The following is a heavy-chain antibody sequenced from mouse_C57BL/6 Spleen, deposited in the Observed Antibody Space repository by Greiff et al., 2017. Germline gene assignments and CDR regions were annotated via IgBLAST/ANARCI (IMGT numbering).Heavy chain of an antibody. J-gene: IGHJ2*01. V-gene: IGHV1-80*01. Sequence: VQLQQSGAELVKPGASMKISCKPSGYAFSTYWMNWVKQRPGKGLEWIGQIYPGDGNTNYNGNFKGKATLTADKASSTAYMQLSSLTSEDSAVYFCARSGWDDYFDYWGHGTTLTVSS. CDR3: ARSGWDDYFDY. CDR2: IYPGDGNT. CDR1: GYAFSTYW. D-gene: IGHD4-1*01.